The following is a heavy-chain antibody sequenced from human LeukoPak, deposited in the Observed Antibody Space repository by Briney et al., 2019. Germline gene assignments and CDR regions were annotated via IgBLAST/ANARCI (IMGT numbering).Heavy chain of an antibody. V-gene: IGHV4-61*02. CDR2: IYSRGST. CDR1: GGSISSGSYC. CDR3: ARELSPRDGKGYYFDY. J-gene: IGHJ4*02. Sequence: PSETLSLTCTVSGGSISSGSYCWSWIRQPAGKALEWIGRIYSRGSTNYNPSLKSRVTISVDTSKNQFSLKLSSVTAADTAMYYCARELSPRDGKGYYFDYWGQGTLVTVSS. D-gene: IGHD2-21*02.